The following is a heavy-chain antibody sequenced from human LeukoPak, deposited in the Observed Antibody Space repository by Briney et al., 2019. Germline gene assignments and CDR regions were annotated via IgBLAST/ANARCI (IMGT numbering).Heavy chain of an antibody. J-gene: IGHJ4*02. CDR2: IYSGGST. V-gene: IGHV3-53*01. Sequence: PGGSLGLSCPASGLTVSSNYMGWARKPPGKGLEWVSVIYSGGSTYYADSVKGRFTISRDNSKNTLYLQMNSLRAEDTAVYYCAKYLYPTTPYLPYWGQGTLVTVSS. CDR3: AKYLYPTTPYLPY. D-gene: IGHD2/OR15-2a*01. CDR1: GLTVSSNY.